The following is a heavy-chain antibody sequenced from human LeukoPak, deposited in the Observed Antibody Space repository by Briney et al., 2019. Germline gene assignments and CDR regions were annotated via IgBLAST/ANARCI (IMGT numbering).Heavy chain of an antibody. CDR1: GFTFSSYS. V-gene: IGHV3-21*01. J-gene: IGHJ6*03. Sequence: GGSLRLSCAASGFTFSSYSMNWVRQAPGKGLEWVSSISSSSSYIYYADSVKGRFTISRGNAKNSLYLQMNSLRAEDTAVYYCARDMAVPAAKYYYYYMDVWGKGTTVTVSS. CDR3: ARDMAVPAAKYYYYYMDV. D-gene: IGHD2-2*01. CDR2: ISSSSSYI.